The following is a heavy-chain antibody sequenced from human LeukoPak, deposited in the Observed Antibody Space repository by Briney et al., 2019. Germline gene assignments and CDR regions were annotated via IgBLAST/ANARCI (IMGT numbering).Heavy chain of an antibody. D-gene: IGHD6-19*01. V-gene: IGHV3-9*01. CDR3: AKDPRSSGWPTYYFDY. CDR1: GFTFDDYA. CDR2: ISWNSGSI. J-gene: IGHJ4*02. Sequence: PGRSLRLSCAASGFTFDDYAMPWVRQAPGKGLEWVSGISWNSGSIGYADSVKGRFTISRDNAKNSLYLQMNSLRAEDTALYYCAKDPRSSGWPTYYFDYWGQGTLVTVSS.